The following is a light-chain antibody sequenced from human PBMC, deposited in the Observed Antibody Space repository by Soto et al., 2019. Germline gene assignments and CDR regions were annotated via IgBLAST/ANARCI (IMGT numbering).Light chain of an antibody. CDR1: QTISSW. CDR2: KAS. CDR3: QHYNSYSEA. J-gene: IGKJ1*01. Sequence: DIQITQSPSTLSASLGYRVTITCRSSQTISSWLAWYQQKPGKAPKLLIYKASTLKSGVPSRFSGSGSGTEFTLTISSLQPDDFATYYCQHYNSYSEAFGQGTKVDI. V-gene: IGKV1-5*03.